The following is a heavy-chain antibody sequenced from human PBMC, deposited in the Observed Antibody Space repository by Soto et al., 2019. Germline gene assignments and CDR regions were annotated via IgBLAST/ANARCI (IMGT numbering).Heavy chain of an antibody. V-gene: IGHV2-5*02. CDR1: GFSLSTSGVG. Sequence: QITLKESGPTLVKPTQTLTLTCTFSGFSLSTSGVGVGWIRQPPGKALEWLALIYWDDDKRYSPSLKSRLTITKDTSKKQVVLTMTNMYPVDTATYYCAHSRIASRLGYMVVWGKGPTVTVSS. CDR2: IYWDDDK. J-gene: IGHJ6*03. D-gene: IGHD6-13*01. CDR3: AHSRIASRLGYMVV.